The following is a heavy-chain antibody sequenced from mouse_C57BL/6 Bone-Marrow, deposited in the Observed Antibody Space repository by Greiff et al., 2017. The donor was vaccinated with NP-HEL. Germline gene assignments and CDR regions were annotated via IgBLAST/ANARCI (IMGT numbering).Heavy chain of an antibody. D-gene: IGHD1-1*01. V-gene: IGHV5-17*01. CDR2: ISSGSTTI. CDR1: GFTFSDYG. CDR3: ARGGTPFDY. J-gene: IGHJ2*01. Sequence: EVKLMESGGGLVKPGGSLKLSCAASGFTFSDYGMHWVRQAPEKGLEWVAYISSGSTTIYYADTVKGRFTISRDNAKNTLFLQMTSLRSEDTAMYYCARGGTPFDYWGQGTTLTVSS.